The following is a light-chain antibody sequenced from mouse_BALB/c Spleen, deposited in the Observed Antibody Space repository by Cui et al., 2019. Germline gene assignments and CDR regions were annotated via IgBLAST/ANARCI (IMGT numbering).Light chain of an antibody. J-gene: IGKJ2*01. CDR1: SSVSSSY. V-gene: IGKV4-57-1*01. CDR3: QQYSGYPYT. CDR2: STS. Sequence: ENVLTQSPAIMSASPGEKVTMTCRASSSVSSSYLHWYQQKSGASPKLWIYSTSKVASGVPARFSGSGSGTSYSLTISSVEAEDAATYYCQQYSGYPYTFGGGTKLEIK.